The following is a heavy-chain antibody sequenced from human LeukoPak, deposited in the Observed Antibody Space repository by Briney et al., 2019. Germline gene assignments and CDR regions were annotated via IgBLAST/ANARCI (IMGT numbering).Heavy chain of an antibody. V-gene: IGHV1-8*01. Sequence: GASVKVSCKTSGYPFTTYELNWVRQPAGQGLEWMGWVHPDTGYADYAQKFQGRVTMTSDTSISTAYMVLSSLRTAATAVDFYARGPGNDPWGQGTLVTVSS. CDR3: ARGPGNDP. D-gene: IGHD3-10*01. J-gene: IGHJ5*02. CDR1: GYPFTTYE. CDR2: VHPDTGYA.